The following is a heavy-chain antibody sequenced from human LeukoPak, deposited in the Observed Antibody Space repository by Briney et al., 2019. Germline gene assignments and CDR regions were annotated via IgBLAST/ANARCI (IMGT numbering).Heavy chain of an antibody. V-gene: IGHV4-59*01. CDR3: ARREISSGYVYYFDY. Sequence: PSGTLSLTCTVSGGSISSYYWSWIRRPPGKGLEWIGYIYYSGSTTYNPSLKSRVTISVDTSKNQFSLKLSSVTAADTAVYYCARREISSGYVYYFDYWGQGTLVTVSS. CDR1: GGSISSYY. CDR2: IYYSGST. J-gene: IGHJ4*02. D-gene: IGHD3-22*01.